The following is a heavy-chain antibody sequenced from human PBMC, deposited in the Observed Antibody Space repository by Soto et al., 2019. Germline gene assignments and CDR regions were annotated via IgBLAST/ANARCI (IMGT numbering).Heavy chain of an antibody. CDR2: IGRGGTTR. CDR3: AREMTPYYFDY. V-gene: IGHV3-48*03. Sequence: GGSLRLSCAASGFTFSSYEINWVRQAPGKGLEWISYIGRGGTTRFYADSVKGRFTISRDNAKNSLYLQMNSLRAEDTAVYYCAREMTPYYFDYWGQGTLVTVSS. D-gene: IGHD2-15*01. CDR1: GFTFSSYE. J-gene: IGHJ4*02.